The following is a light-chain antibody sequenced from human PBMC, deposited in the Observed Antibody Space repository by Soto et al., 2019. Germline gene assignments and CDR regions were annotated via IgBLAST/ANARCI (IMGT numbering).Light chain of an antibody. J-gene: IGLJ2*01. V-gene: IGLV2-23*01. CDR2: EDN. CDR1: SSDVGSYNL. Sequence: QSALTQPASVSGSPGQSITISCTGTSSDVGSYNLVSWYQQHPGKAPKLMIYEDNKRPSGLSNRFSGSKSGNTASLTISGLQAEDEADYYCCSFAGSSPVLFGGGTKLTVL. CDR3: CSFAGSSPVL.